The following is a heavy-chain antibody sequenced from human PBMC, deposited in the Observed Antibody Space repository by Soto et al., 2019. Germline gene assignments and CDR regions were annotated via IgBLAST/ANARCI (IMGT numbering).Heavy chain of an antibody. CDR3: TRVYGDYGTLSDY. V-gene: IGHV3-21*01. CDR1: GFTFSDYS. CDR2: ISSTSTFI. Sequence: GSLRLSCAASGFTFSDYSVNWVRQAPGKGLEWASSISSTSTFIYYADSVRGRFTISRDNAKNSLYLQTNSLRAEDTAAYYCTRVYGDYGTLSDYWGRGTLVTVSS. D-gene: IGHD4-17*01. J-gene: IGHJ4*02.